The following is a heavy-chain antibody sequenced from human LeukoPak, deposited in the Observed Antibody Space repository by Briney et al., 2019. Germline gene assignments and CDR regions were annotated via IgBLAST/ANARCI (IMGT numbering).Heavy chain of an antibody. Sequence: GGSLRLXCTASGFTFGDYVMSWFRQAPGKGLGWVGFIRSKAYGGTTEYAASVKGRFTISRDDSKSIAYLQMNSLKTEDTAVYYCSRVGTATTLAIDYWGQGALVTVSS. D-gene: IGHD4-17*01. CDR3: SRVGTATTLAIDY. V-gene: IGHV3-49*03. J-gene: IGHJ4*02. CDR1: GFTFGDYV. CDR2: IRSKAYGGTT.